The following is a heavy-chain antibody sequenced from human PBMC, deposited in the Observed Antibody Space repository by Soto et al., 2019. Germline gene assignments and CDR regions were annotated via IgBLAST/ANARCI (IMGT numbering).Heavy chain of an antibody. CDR1: GFTFSSYA. Sequence: GGSLRLACAASGFTFSSYAMTWVCKAPGKGLEWVSAISGSGGSTYYADSVKGRFTISRDNSKNTLYLQMNSLRAEDTAVYYCAKSPYYHDSSAPKAFDYWGQGTLVTVSS. CDR3: AKSPYYHDSSAPKAFDY. CDR2: ISGSGGST. J-gene: IGHJ4*02. D-gene: IGHD3-22*01. V-gene: IGHV3-23*01.